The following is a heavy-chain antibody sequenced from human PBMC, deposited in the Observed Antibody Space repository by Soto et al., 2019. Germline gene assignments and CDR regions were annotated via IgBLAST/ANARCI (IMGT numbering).Heavy chain of an antibody. CDR1: GFTFSNAW. CDR3: KTGDYGAPSYYGMDV. Sequence: PGGSLRLSCAASGFTFSNAWMSWVRQAPGKGLEWVGRIKSKTDGGTTDYAAPVKGRFTISRDDSKNTLYLQMNSLKTEDTAVYYCKTGDYGAPSYYGMDVWGQGTTVTVSS. V-gene: IGHV3-15*01. CDR2: IKSKTDGGTT. J-gene: IGHJ6*02. D-gene: IGHD4-17*01.